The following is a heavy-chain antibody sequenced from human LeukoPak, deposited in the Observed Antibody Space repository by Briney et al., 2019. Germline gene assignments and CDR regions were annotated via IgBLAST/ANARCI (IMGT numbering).Heavy chain of an antibody. D-gene: IGHD2-21*01. CDR3: AREMGGAYCGGNCYYFGY. Sequence: SETLSLTCTVSGGSGSPYFWGCVRQPARKGQGWFWSIYISGSTSYSPSLKSRDTMSVDTSKNQFSLKLTSVTAADTAVYYCAREMGGAYCGGNCYYFGYWGQGILVTVSS. V-gene: IGHV4-4*07. J-gene: IGHJ4*02. CDR1: GGSGSPYF. CDR2: IYISGST.